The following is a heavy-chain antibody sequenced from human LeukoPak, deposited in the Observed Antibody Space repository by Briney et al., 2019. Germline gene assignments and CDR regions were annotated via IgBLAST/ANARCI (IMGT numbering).Heavy chain of an antibody. V-gene: IGHV1-2*06. CDR3: ARATMVRGVIPFDY. CDR1: GYTFTGYY. J-gene: IGHJ4*02. Sequence: ASVKVSCKASGYTFTGYYMHWVRQAPGQGLEWMGRINPNSGGTNYAQKLQGRVTMTTDTSTSTAYMELRSLRSDDTAVYYCARATMVRGVIPFDYWGQGTLVTVSS. D-gene: IGHD3-10*01. CDR2: INPNSGGT.